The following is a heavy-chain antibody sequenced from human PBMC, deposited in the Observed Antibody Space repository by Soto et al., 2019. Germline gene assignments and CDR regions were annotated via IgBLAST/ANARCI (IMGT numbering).Heavy chain of an antibody. CDR3: ARYDAHRHRGWYPFDY. CDR1: GYTFTSYG. V-gene: IGHV1-18*01. CDR2: ISAYNGNT. J-gene: IGHJ4*02. Sequence: QVQLVQSGAEVKKPGASVKVSCKASGYTFTSYGISWVRQAPGQGLEWMGWISAYNGNTNYAQKLQGRVTMTTDTXTXXAYMELRSLRSDDTAVYYCARYDAHRHRGWYPFDYWGQGTLVTVSS. D-gene: IGHD6-19*01.